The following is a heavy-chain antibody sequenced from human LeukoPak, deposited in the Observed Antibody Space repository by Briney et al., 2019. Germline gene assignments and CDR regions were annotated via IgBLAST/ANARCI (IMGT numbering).Heavy chain of an antibody. V-gene: IGHV4-34*01. CDR2: INHSGSA. CDR1: GGSFSGYY. D-gene: IGHD3-22*01. Sequence: SETLSLTCAVYGGSFSGYYWSWIRQPPGKGLEWIGEINHSGSANYNPSLKSRVTISVDTSKNQFSLKLSSVTAADTAVYFCARGPYSYDSSGAFDIWGQGTMVTVSS. CDR3: ARGPYSYDSSGAFDI. J-gene: IGHJ3*02.